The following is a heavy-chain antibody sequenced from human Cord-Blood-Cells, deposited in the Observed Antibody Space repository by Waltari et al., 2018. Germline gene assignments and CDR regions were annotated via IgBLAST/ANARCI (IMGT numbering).Heavy chain of an antibody. V-gene: IGHV3-30*18. J-gene: IGHJ4*02. CDR3: AKGGAGNFDY. Sequence: QVQLVESGGGVVQPGRSLRLSCAASGFTFSSYGMPWVRQAPGKGLEWVAVISYDGSNKYYADAVKGRFTISRDNSKNTLYLQMNSLRAEDTAVYYCAKGGAGNFDYWGQGTLVTVSS. CDR2: ISYDGSNK. CDR1: GFTFSSYG. D-gene: IGHD6-19*01.